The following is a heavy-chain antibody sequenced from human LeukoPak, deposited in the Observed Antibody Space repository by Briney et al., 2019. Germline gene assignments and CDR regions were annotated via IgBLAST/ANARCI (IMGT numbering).Heavy chain of an antibody. J-gene: IGHJ4*02. D-gene: IGHD4-17*01. Sequence: GASVKVSCKASGYTFTGYYMHWVRQAPGQGLEWMGWINPNSGGTNYAQKFQGWVTMTRDTSISTAYMELSRLRSDDTAVYYCARGWVTTVTHLGYWGQGTLVTVSS. V-gene: IGHV1-2*04. CDR1: GYTFTGYY. CDR2: INPNSGGT. CDR3: ARGWVTTVTHLGY.